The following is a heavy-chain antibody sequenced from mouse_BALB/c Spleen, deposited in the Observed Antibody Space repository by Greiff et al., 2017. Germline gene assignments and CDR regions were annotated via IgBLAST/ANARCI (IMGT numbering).Heavy chain of an antibody. D-gene: IGHD1-1*01. CDR2: ISSGVSYT. CDR3: ASHYYGSRGWFAY. CDR1: GFTFSSYA. V-gene: IGHV5-9-3*01. Sequence: EVKLMESGGGLLSPGGSLKLSCAASGFTFSSYAMSWVRQTPEKRLEWVATISSGVSYTYYPDSVKGRFTISRDNAKNTLYLQMSSLRSEDTAMYYCASHYYGSRGWFAYWGQGTLVTVSA. J-gene: IGHJ3*01.